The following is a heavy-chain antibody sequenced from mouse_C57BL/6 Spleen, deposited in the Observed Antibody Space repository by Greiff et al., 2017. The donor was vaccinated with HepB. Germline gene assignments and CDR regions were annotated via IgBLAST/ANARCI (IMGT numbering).Heavy chain of an antibody. CDR3: ARGNWDASFDY. J-gene: IGHJ2*01. CDR2: INPNNGGT. D-gene: IGHD4-1*01. V-gene: IGHV1-18*01. CDR1: GYTFTDYN. Sequence: EVKLVESGPELVKPGASVKIPCKASGYTFTDYNMDWVKQSHGKSLEWIGDINPNNGGTIYNQKFKGKATLTVDKSSSTAYMELRSLTSEDTAVYYCARGNWDASFDYWGQGTTLTVSS.